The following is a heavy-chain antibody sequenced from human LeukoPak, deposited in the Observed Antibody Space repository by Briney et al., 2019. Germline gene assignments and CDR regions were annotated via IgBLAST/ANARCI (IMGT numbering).Heavy chain of an antibody. CDR3: ARGDSSGYVCDY. D-gene: IGHD3-22*01. CDR1: GLTLNSYS. Sequence: PGGSLRLSCAASGLTLNSYSMNWVRQAPGKGLEWVSSISSSSSYIYYADSVKGRFTISRDNAKNSLYVQMDSLRAEDTAVYYCARGDSSGYVCDYWGQGTLVTVSS. J-gene: IGHJ4*02. CDR2: ISSSSSYI. V-gene: IGHV3-21*06.